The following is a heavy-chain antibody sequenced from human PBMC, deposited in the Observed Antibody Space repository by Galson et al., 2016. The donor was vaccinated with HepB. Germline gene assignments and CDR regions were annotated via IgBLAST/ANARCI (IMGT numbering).Heavy chain of an antibody. CDR3: AKETGNFYDITGYLDY. V-gene: IGHV3-30*18. CDR2: ISYDGSDK. D-gene: IGHD3-22*01. J-gene: IGHJ4*02. CDR1: GFTISYYA. Sequence: SLRLSCAASGFTISYYAMHWVRQAPGKGLQWVAVISYDGSDKYYADSVKGRFTISSDNSKNTVFLQMSSLRADDTALYYCAKETGNFYDITGYLDYWGQGSLVTVSS.